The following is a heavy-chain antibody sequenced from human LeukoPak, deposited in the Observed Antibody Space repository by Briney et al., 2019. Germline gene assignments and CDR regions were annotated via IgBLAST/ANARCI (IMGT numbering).Heavy chain of an antibody. J-gene: IGHJ5*02. V-gene: IGHV7-4-1*02. CDR2: INTNTGNP. CDR3: ARALPDIVLMVYAQGDWFDP. D-gene: IGHD2-8*01. CDR1: GYTFTSYA. Sequence: GASVKVSCKASGYTFTSYAMNWVRQAPGQGLEWMGWINTNTGNPTYAQGFTGRFVFSLDTSVSTAYLQISSLKAEDTAVYYCARALPDIVLMVYAQGDWFDPWGQGTLVTVSS.